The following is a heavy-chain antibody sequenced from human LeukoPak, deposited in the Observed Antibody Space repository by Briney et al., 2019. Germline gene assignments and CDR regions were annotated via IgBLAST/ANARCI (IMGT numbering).Heavy chain of an antibody. Sequence: PGGSLRLSCAASGFTFSSYAMSWVRQAPGKGLEWVSAISGSGGSTYYADSVKGRFTISRDNSKNTLYLQMNSLRAEDTAVYYCAKDPSDVLLWFGEPGNDYWGQGTLVTVSS. J-gene: IGHJ4*02. D-gene: IGHD3-10*01. V-gene: IGHV3-23*01. CDR2: ISGSGGST. CDR1: GFTFSSYA. CDR3: AKDPSDVLLWFGEPGNDY.